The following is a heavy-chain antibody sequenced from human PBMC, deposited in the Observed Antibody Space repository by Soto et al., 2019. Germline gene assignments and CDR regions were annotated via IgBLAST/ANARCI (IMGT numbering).Heavy chain of an antibody. J-gene: IGHJ4*02. CDR3: ANRNYYAKSGYTYPYFDF. CDR1: GFTFSKYD. CDR2: ISASGAIT. D-gene: IGHD3-22*01. V-gene: IGHV3-23*01. Sequence: GGSLRLSCAASGFTFSKYDMTWVRQAPGKGLDWVSTISASGAITYYADSVKGRFTISRDNSKNTVYLQMSSLRVEDTAVYYFANRNYYAKSGYTYPYFDFWGRGSLVTVSS.